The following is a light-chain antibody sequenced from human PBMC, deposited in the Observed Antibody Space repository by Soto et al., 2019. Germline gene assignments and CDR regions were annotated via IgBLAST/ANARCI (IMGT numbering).Light chain of an antibody. V-gene: IGKV3-20*01. J-gene: IGKJ5*01. Sequence: ENVLNQSPGTLSLSPGERATLSCRASQSVSSSYLAWYQQKPGQAPRLLIYGASSRATGIPDRFSGSGSGTDFTLTISRLEPEDFAMYYCHQYGSSPPVTFGQGTRLEIK. CDR3: HQYGSSPPVT. CDR2: GAS. CDR1: QSVSSSY.